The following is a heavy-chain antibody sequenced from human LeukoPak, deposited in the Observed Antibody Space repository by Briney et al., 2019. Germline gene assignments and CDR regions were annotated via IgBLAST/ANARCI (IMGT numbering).Heavy chain of an antibody. V-gene: IGHV3-7*01. CDR1: GFTSSSYW. CDR2: IKQDGSEK. J-gene: IGHJ4*02. Sequence: GGSLRLSCAASGFTSSSYWMSWVRQAPGKGLEWVANIKQDGSEKYYVDSVKGRFTISRDNAKNSLYLQMNSLRAEDTAVYYCKVAAAPGFDYWGQGTLVTVSS. CDR3: KVAAAPGFDY. D-gene: IGHD6-13*01.